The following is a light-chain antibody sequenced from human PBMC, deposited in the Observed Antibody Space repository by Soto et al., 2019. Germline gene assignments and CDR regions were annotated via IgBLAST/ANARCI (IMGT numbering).Light chain of an antibody. CDR1: QSVSSN. J-gene: IGKJ1*01. CDR2: GAS. CDR3: QQYNNWLTWT. V-gene: IGKV3-15*01. Sequence: EIGRTPSPDTLSVSPGESAPLSCRASQSVSSNLAWYQQKPGQAPRLLIYGASTRATGIPARFSGSGSGTEFTLTISSLQSEDFAVYYCQQYNNWLTWTFGQGTKVDI.